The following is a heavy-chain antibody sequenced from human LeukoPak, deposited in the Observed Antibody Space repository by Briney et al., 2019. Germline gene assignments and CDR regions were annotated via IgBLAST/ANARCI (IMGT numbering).Heavy chain of an antibody. D-gene: IGHD4-17*01. Sequence: SETLSLTCTVSGGSISSYYWSWIRQPPGKGLEWIGYISYSGGTNYNPSLKSRVPISVDTSKNQFSLNLSSVTAADTAVYYCARHPSYGDYVVWFDPWGQGTLVTVSS. CDR2: ISYSGGT. CDR3: ARHPSYGDYVVWFDP. J-gene: IGHJ5*02. V-gene: IGHV4-59*08. CDR1: GGSISSYY.